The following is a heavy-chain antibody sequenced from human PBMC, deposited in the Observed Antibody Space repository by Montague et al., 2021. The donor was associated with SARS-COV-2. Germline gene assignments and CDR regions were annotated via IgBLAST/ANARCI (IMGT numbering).Heavy chain of an antibody. CDR3: SRDSGEQLVRD. D-gene: IGHD6-6*01. CDR2: ISSGSAYI. CDR1: GFTFSTSS. J-gene: IGHJ4*02. V-gene: IGHV3-21*01. Sequence: SLRLSYAASGFTFSTSSMNWVRQTPGKRPEWVSAISSGSAYIYYSDSVKGRFTISRDDAENSLYLQMTSLRAEDTAVYYCSRDSGEQLVRDWGQGTLVTVST.